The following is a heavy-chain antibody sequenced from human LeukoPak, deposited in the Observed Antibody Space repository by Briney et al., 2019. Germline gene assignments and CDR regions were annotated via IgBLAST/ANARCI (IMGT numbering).Heavy chain of an antibody. CDR2: IYYSGST. CDR1: GGSISNYY. J-gene: IGHJ3*01. CDR3: AREGGSNSFYSDAFNL. D-gene: IGHD6-13*01. Sequence: PSETLSLTCTVSGGSISNYYWSWIRQPPGKGLEWIGYIYYSGSTNYNPSLSSRVTISVDTSKNQFSLKLSSVTAADTAVYYCAREGGSNSFYSDAFNLWGQGTMVTVSS. V-gene: IGHV4-59*01.